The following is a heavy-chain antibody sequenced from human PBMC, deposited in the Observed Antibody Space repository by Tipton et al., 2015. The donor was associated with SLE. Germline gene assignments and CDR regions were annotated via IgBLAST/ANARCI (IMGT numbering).Heavy chain of an antibody. J-gene: IGHJ3*02. CDR1: GGSISSRY. Sequence: TLSLTCTVSGGSISSRYWSWIRQPPGKGLEWIGYIYYSGSTNYNPSLKSRVTISVDTSKNQFSLKLSSVTAADTAVYYCARDPGSSKADAFDIWGQGTMVTVSS. D-gene: IGHD2-2*01. CDR2: IYYSGST. CDR3: ARDPGSSKADAFDI. V-gene: IGHV4-59*11.